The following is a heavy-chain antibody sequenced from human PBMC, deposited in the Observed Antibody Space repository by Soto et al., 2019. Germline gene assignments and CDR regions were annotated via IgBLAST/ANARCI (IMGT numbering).Heavy chain of an antibody. V-gene: IGHV1-69*01. Sequence: QVQLVQSGAEVKKPGSSVKVSCKASGGTFNNYGMGWVRQAPGQGLEWMGGIIPMIGRTNYAQKFQGRLTLTADASRSTAYMELRSLRSDDTAVYYCARSSGGVYGIIIEGTNWFAPWGQGTLVTVSS. CDR3: ARSSGGVYGIIIEGTNWFAP. D-gene: IGHD3-16*01. CDR1: GGTFNNYG. CDR2: IIPMIGRT. J-gene: IGHJ5*02.